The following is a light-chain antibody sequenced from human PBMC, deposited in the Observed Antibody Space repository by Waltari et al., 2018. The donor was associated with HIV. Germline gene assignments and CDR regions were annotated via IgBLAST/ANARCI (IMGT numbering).Light chain of an antibody. CDR2: DAS. CDR3: QQYDNFPLT. Sequence: DIQMTQSPSSLSASVGDRVTITCRARQDISNYLNWFQQRPGKAPHLLIFDASNLHTGVSSRFSGRGSGRDFSLTITNLQPDDSATYFCQQYDNFPLTFGGGTKVQIK. J-gene: IGKJ4*01. CDR1: QDISNY. V-gene: IGKV1-33*01.